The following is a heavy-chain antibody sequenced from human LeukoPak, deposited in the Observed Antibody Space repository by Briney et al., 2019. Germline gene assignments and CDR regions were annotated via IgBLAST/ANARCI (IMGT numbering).Heavy chain of an antibody. J-gene: IGHJ4*02. D-gene: IGHD5-24*01. CDR1: GFTFSNYA. CDR3: ARHQQEATDGKYYFDY. Sequence: GGSLRLSCAASGFTFSNYAMTWVRQAPGKGLEWVSIIYNGGNKHYADSVKGRFTISSDDSKNTLYLEMISLRGEDTAVYYCARHQQEATDGKYYFDYWGQGALVTVSS. V-gene: IGHV3-66*04. CDR2: IYNGGNK.